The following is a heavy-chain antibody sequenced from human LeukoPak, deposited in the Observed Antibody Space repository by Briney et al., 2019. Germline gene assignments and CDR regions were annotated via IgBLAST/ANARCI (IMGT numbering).Heavy chain of an antibody. J-gene: IGHJ3*02. D-gene: IGHD2-2*01. CDR2: ISWDGGST. V-gene: IGHV3-43*01. CDR1: GFTFDDYT. Sequence: PGGSLRLSCAASGFTFDDYTMHWVRQAPGKGLEWVSLISWDGGSTYYADSVKGRFTISRDNSKDSLYLQMNSLGAEDTAVYYCARVPPRSEYQLLYAFDIWGQGTMVTVSS. CDR3: ARVPPRSEYQLLYAFDI.